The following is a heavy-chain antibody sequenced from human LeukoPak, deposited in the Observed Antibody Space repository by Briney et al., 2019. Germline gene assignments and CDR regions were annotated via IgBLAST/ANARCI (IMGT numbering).Heavy chain of an antibody. Sequence: ASVKVSCKASGYTFTGYYMHWVRQAPGQGLEWMGWINPNSGGTNYAQKFQGRVTMTRDTSISTAYLELSRLRSDDTAVYYCARALGSYGPYYYYYMDVWGKGNTVTVSS. CDR2: INPNSGGT. V-gene: IGHV1-2*02. CDR3: ARALGSYGPYYYYYMDV. CDR1: GYTFTGYY. J-gene: IGHJ6*03. D-gene: IGHD3-16*01.